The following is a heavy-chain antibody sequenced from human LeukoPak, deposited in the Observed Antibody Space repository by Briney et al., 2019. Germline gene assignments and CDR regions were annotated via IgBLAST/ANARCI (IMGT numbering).Heavy chain of an antibody. J-gene: IGHJ4*02. CDR3: ARARSGYSVY. V-gene: IGHV4-34*01. Sequence: SETLSLTCAVYGGSFSGYYWSWIRQPPGKGLEWIGEINHSGSTNYNPSLKSRVTISVDTSKNQFSLKLSYVTAADTAVYYCARARSGYSVYWGQGTPVTVSS. CDR1: GGSFSGYY. D-gene: IGHD3-3*01. CDR2: INHSGST.